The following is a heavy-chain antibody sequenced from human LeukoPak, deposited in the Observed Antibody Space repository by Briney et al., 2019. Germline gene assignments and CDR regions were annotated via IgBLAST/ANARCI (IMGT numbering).Heavy chain of an antibody. V-gene: IGHV4-59*01. CDR3: ASETSSGWYGLGY. Sequence: PSETLSLTCTVSGGSISSYYWSWIRQPPGKGLEWIGYIYYSGSTNYNPSLKSRVTISVDTSKNQFSLKLSSVTAADTAVYYCASETSSGWYGLGYWGQGTLVTVSS. J-gene: IGHJ4*02. D-gene: IGHD6-19*01. CDR1: GGSISSYY. CDR2: IYYSGST.